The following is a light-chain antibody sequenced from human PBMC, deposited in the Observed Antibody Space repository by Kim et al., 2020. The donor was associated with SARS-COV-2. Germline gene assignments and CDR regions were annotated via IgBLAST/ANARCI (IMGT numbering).Light chain of an antibody. Sequence: EIVMTQSPATLSVSPGERATFSCRASQSVSSNLAWYQQKPGQAPRLLIYGASTRATGIPGRFSGSGSGTEFALTISSLQPEDFAVYYCQQYDNWPPLTFGGGTKVDIK. CDR1: QSVSSN. CDR3: QQYDNWPPLT. J-gene: IGKJ4*01. V-gene: IGKV3D-15*01. CDR2: GAS.